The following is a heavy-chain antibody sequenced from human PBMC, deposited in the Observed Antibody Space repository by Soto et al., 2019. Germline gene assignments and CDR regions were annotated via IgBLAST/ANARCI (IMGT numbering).Heavy chain of an antibody. D-gene: IGHD3-3*01. CDR3: ARVNRITIFGVVIKPDYYSGMAV. V-gene: IGHV1-18*01. CDR2: ISAYNGNT. CDR1: GYRDTSYI. Sequence: SGKASCKTSGYRDTSYITMGAGQFQRQGLEWMGWISAYNGNTNYAQKLQGRVTMTTDTSTSTAYMELRSLRSDDTAVYYCARVNRITIFGVVIKPDYYSGMAVWRQGTTVTVSS. J-gene: IGHJ6*01.